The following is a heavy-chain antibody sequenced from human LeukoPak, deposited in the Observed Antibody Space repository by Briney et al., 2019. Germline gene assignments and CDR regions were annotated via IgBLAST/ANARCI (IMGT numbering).Heavy chain of an antibody. J-gene: IGHJ5*02. Sequence: SETLSLTCTVSGGSISSGGYYWTWIRQHPGKGLEWIGYIYYSGSTYYNPSLKSRVTISVDTSKNQSSLKLSSVTAADTAVYYCARDSGTRSGWFDPWGQGTLVTVSS. D-gene: IGHD1-1*01. CDR1: GGSISSGGYY. V-gene: IGHV4-31*03. CDR2: IYYSGST. CDR3: ARDSGTRSGWFDP.